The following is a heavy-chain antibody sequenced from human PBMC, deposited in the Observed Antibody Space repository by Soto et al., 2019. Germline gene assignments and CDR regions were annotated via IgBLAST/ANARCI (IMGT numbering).Heavy chain of an antibody. V-gene: IGHV1-3*01. CDR2: INAGNGNT. CDR1: GYTFTSYA. J-gene: IGHJ6*02. CDR3: ATSRVLEITIFGVVISGMDV. Sequence: ASVKVSCKASGYTFTSYAMHWVRQAPGQRLEWLGWINAGNGNTNYSQKFQGRVTITRDTSASTAYMELSSLRSEDTAVYYCATSRVLEITIFGVVISGMDVWGQGTTVTVSS. D-gene: IGHD3-3*01.